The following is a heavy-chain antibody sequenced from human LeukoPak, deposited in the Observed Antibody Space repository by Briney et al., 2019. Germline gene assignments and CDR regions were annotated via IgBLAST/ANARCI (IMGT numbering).Heavy chain of an antibody. D-gene: IGHD6-19*01. J-gene: IGHJ4*02. CDR2: IYTSGST. CDR1: GGSISSYY. CDR3: ARDRGSSGWYLPYYFDY. Sequence: SETLSLTCTVSGGSISSYYWSWIRQPAGKGLEWIGRIYTSGSTNYNPSLKSRVTMSVDTSKNQFSLELSSVTAADTAVYYCARDRGSSGWYLPYYFDYWGQGTLVTVSS. V-gene: IGHV4-4*07.